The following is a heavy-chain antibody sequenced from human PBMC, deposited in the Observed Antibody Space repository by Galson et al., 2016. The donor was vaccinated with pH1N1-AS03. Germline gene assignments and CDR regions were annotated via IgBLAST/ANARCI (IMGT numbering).Heavy chain of an antibody. CDR1: GFTFSTYW. Sequence: SLRLSCATSGFTFSTYWMHWARQVPGKGLVWVSCITSDGSTTFYAESVKGRFTISRDNAKSTLYLQMNSLRADDTAVYFCARRNPNPNFAIWYQHDYGMDVWGQGTTVTVSS. D-gene: IGHD2-2*01. J-gene: IGHJ6*02. CDR3: ARRNPNPNFAIWYQHDYGMDV. V-gene: IGHV3-74*01. CDR2: ITSDGSTT.